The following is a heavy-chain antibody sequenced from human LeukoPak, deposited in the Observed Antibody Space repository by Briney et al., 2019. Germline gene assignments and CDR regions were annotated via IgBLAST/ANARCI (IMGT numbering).Heavy chain of an antibody. CDR3: ARDSKVRGVHWFDP. CDR1: GYSISSGNY. J-gene: IGHJ5*02. CDR2: IYHSGST. Sequence: SETLSLTCAVSGYSISSGNYWGWIRQSPGKGLEWIGTIYHSGSTYYNPSLKSRVTISVDTSKNQFPLKLSSVTAADTAVYYCARDSKVRGVHWFDPWGQGTLVTVSS. D-gene: IGHD3-10*01. V-gene: IGHV4-38-2*02.